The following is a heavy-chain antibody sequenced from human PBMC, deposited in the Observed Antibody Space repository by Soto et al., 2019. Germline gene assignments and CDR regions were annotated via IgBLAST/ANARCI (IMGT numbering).Heavy chain of an antibody. D-gene: IGHD3-10*01. Sequence: PGESLKISCKGSGYSFTSYWIAWVRQMPGKGLDWMGMIFPADSDAKYRPSLQGHVTISADKSISTAYLQWSSLKASDTAMYYCASLMVRGVPSYYYYYGMDVWGQGTTVTVSS. V-gene: IGHV5-51*01. CDR3: ASLMVRGVPSYYYYYGMDV. CDR1: GYSFTSYW. CDR2: IFPADSDA. J-gene: IGHJ6*01.